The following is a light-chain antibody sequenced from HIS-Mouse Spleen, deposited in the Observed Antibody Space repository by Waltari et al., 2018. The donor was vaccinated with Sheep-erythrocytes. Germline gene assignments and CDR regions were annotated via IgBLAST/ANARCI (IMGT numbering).Light chain of an antibody. V-gene: IGLV2-23*01. CDR2: EGS. Sequence: QSALTQPASVSGSPGQSITISCTGTSSDVGSYNLVSWYQQHPGKAPKLMMYEGSKRPYGVSNRFSGSTSGNTASLTISGLQAEDEADYYCCSYAGSSTWVFGGGTKLTVL. CDR3: CSYAGSSTWV. J-gene: IGLJ3*02. CDR1: SSDVGSYNL.